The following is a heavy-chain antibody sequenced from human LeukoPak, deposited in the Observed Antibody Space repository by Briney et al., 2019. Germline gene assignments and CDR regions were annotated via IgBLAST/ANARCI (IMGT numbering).Heavy chain of an antibody. J-gene: IGHJ1*01. V-gene: IGHV4-4*07. D-gene: IGHD3-22*01. CDR3: ARDQTYYVSSGYYYVTYLQH. Sequence: SETVCLTCTVSGASISSSYCTWIRQSAGEGLEWIGRMSSGGSTTDNSSFKGRVTMSLDTSKRQFSLNLSSVTAADTAVYYCARDQTYYVSSGYYYVTYLQHWGQGTRVTVSS. CDR1: GASISSSY. CDR2: MSSGGST.